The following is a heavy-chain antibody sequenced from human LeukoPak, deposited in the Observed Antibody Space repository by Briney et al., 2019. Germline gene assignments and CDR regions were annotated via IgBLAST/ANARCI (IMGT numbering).Heavy chain of an antibody. J-gene: IGHJ5*02. CDR1: GGSISSGGYS. D-gene: IGHD1-26*01. CDR2: IYHSGST. CDR3: AREQSREGVNWFDP. V-gene: IGHV4-30-2*01. Sequence: SQTLSFTCAVSGGSISSGGYSWSWIRQPPGKGLEWIGYIYHSGSTYYNPSLKSRVTISVDRSKNQFPLKLSSVTAADTAVYYCAREQSREGVNWFDPWGQGTLVTVSS.